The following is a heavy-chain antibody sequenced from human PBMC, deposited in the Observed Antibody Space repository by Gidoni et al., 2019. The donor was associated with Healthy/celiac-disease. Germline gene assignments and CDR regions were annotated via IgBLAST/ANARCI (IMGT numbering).Heavy chain of an antibody. V-gene: IGHV4-34*01. J-gene: IGHJ2*01. D-gene: IGHD3-3*01. CDR1: GGSFSGYY. CDR3: ARGRYDFWSGYPYWYFDL. CDR2: INHSGST. Sequence: QVQLQQWGAGLLKPSETLSLTCAVYGGSFSGYYWSWIRQPPGKELEWIGEINHSGSTNYNPSLKSRVTISVDTSKNQFSLKLSSVTAADTAVYYCARGRYDFWSGYPYWYFDLWGRGTLVTVSS.